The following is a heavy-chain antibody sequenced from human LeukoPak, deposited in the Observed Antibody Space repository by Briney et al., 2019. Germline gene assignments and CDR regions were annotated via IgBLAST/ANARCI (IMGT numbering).Heavy chain of an antibody. CDR1: GFTFSSYA. D-gene: IGHD5-18*01. Sequence: GGSLRLSCAASGFTFSSYAMSWVRQAPGKGLEWVSAISGSGGSTYYPDSVKGRFTISRDNSKNTLYLQMNSLRAEDTAVYYCAKDRGYSYGNDYWGQGTLVTVSS. CDR3: AKDRGYSYGNDY. V-gene: IGHV3-23*01. J-gene: IGHJ4*02. CDR2: ISGSGGST.